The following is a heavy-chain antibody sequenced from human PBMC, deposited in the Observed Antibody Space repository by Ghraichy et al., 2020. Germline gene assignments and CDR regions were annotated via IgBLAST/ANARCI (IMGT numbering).Heavy chain of an antibody. J-gene: IGHJ6*02. D-gene: IGHD2-2*02. Sequence: GGSLRLSCAASGFTFSSYAMSWVRQAPGKGLEWVSAISGSGGSTYYADSVKGRFTISRDNSKNTLYLQMNSLRAEDTAVYYCAKVGFGVPAAIYYYYGMDVWGQGTTVTVSS. CDR3: AKVGFGVPAAIYYYYGMDV. V-gene: IGHV3-23*01. CDR1: GFTFSSYA. CDR2: ISGSGGST.